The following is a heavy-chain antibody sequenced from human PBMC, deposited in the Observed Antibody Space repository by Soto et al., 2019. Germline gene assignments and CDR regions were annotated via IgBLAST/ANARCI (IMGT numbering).Heavy chain of an antibody. J-gene: IGHJ6*02. Sequence: GGSLRLSCAASGFTFSSYAMHWVRQAPGKGLEWVAVISYDGSNKYYADSVKGRFTISRDNSKNTLYLQMNSLRAEDTAVYYCARDSPYGDYAYYYGMDVWGQGTTVTVSS. D-gene: IGHD4-17*01. CDR2: ISYDGSNK. V-gene: IGHV3-30-3*01. CDR1: GFTFSSYA. CDR3: ARDSPYGDYAYYYGMDV.